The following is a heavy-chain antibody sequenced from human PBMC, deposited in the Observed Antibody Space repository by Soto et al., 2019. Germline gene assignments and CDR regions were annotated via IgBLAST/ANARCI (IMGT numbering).Heavy chain of an antibody. J-gene: IGHJ5*02. CDR3: ATSGSSGWYGWFDP. V-gene: IGHV2-5*01. Sequence: CPTLVNPTPALTLTCSFSGWARRTSGVGVGWIRQPPGKALEWLGFIYWNDGKRYSTALKSRLTITKDTSKNQVVLTTTNMDPVDTATXYCATSGSSGWYGWFDPWGQGTLVTVSS. D-gene: IGHD6-19*01. CDR2: IYWNDGK. CDR1: GWARRTSGVG.